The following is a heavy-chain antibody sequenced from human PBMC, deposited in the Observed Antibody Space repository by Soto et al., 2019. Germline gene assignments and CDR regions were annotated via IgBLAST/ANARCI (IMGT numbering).Heavy chain of an antibody. CDR1: GFTFSSYA. D-gene: IGHD6-19*01. CDR3: EKDGEGIEWLVNSEYYGLDV. CDR2: ISGSGGST. Sequence: PGGSLRLSCSASGFTFSSYAMSWVRQAPGKGLEWVSAISGSGGSTYYADSVKGRFTISRDNSKNTLYLQMKSLRAEDPAVYYCEKDGEGIEWLVNSEYYGLDVWGQGTMVTVSS. V-gene: IGHV3-23*01. J-gene: IGHJ6*02.